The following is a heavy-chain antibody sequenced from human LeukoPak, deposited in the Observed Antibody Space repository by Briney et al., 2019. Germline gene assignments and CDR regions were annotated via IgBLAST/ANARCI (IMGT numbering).Heavy chain of an antibody. CDR2: ISWNSGSI. CDR1: GFTFDDYA. CDR3: AKGDSVYDSSGYYVGLWDY. Sequence: GRSLRLSCAASGFTFDDYAMHWVRQAPGKGLEWVSGISWNSGSIGYADSVKGRFTISRDNAKNSMYLQMNSLRAEDTTLYYCAKGDSVYDSSGYYVGLWDYWGQGTLVTVSS. V-gene: IGHV3-9*01. J-gene: IGHJ4*02. D-gene: IGHD3-22*01.